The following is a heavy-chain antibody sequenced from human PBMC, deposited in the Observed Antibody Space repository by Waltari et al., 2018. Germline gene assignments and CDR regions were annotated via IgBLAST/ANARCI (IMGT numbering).Heavy chain of an antibody. CDR2: IYYSGST. Sequence: QVQLQESGPGLVKPSETLSLTCTVSGGSISSYYWSWIRQPPGKGLEGIGYIYYSGSTNYNPSLRSRVTISVATSKNQFALKLSSVTAAETAVYYCARVPGYGDVFDYWGQGTLVTVSS. CDR1: GGSISSYY. D-gene: IGHD4-17*01. V-gene: IGHV4-59*01. J-gene: IGHJ4*02. CDR3: ARVPGYGDVFDY.